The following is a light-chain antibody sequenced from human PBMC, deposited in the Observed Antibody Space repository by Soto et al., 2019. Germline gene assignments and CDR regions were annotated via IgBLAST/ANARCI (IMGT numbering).Light chain of an antibody. CDR2: DVT. J-gene: IGLJ1*01. CDR1: SSDVGAYNY. CDR3: SSFTNRSTPFV. V-gene: IGLV2-14*01. Sequence: QSVLTQPASVSGSPGQSITISCAGTSSDVGAYNYVAWYQQHPGKAPKLIVYDVTNRPSGVSNRFSGSKSGNTASLTISGLQAEDGADYYCSSFTNRSTPFVFGTGTKVTVL.